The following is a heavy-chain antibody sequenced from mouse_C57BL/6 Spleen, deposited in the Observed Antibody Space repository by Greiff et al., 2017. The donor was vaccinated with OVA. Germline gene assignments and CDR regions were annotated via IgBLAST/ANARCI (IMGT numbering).Heavy chain of an antibody. CDR1: GYTFTSYW. CDR2: LYPGNSDT. D-gene: IGHD2-2*01. Sequence: VQLKESGTVLARPGASVKMSCKTSGYTFTSYWMHWVKQRPGQGLEWIGALYPGNSDTSYNQKFKGKAKLTAVTSASTAYMELSSLTNEDSAVYYCTPIYYGYDDYAMYYWGQGTSVTVSS. V-gene: IGHV1-5*01. CDR3: TPIYYGYDDYAMYY. J-gene: IGHJ4*01.